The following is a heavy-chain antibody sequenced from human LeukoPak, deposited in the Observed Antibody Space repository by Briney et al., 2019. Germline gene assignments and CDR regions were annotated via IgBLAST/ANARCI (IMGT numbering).Heavy chain of an antibody. CDR2: INPAGSVT. CDR3: SRDFVGAEDY. Sequence: GGSLRLSCSASGFTISSYWMHWVRQAPGKGLVWVARINPAGSVTNHADSVRGRFTISRDTATNTLYLEMNSLRAEDTAVYYCSRDFVGAEDYWGQGTLVTVSS. V-gene: IGHV3-74*01. CDR1: GFTISSYW. D-gene: IGHD3-16*01. J-gene: IGHJ4*02.